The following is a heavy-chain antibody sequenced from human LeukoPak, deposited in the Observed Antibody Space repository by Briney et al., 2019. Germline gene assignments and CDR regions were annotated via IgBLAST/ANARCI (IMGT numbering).Heavy chain of an antibody. CDR3: ARGRYGGNSGFFDY. J-gene: IGHJ4*02. D-gene: IGHD4-23*01. V-gene: IGHV4-59*01. CDR2: IYYSGIT. CDR1: GGSISSYY. Sequence: SETLSLTCTVSGGSISSYYWSWIRQPPGKGLEWIGYIYYSGITNYNPSLKSRVAISVDTSKNQFSLRLSSVTAADTAVFYCARGRYGGNSGFFDYWGQGTLVTVSS.